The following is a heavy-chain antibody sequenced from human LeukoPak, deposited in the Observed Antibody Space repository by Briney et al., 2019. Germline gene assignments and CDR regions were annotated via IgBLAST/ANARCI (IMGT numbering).Heavy chain of an antibody. J-gene: IGHJ4*02. V-gene: IGHV4-61*01. CDR1: GGSLSSGSYY. Sequence: PSETLSLTCTVSGGSLSSGSYYWSWIRQPPGTGLEWIGYIYYSGSTNYNPSLKSRVTISVDTSKNQFSLKLSSVTAADTAVYYCARGYCSGGSCYSRTLGYWGQGTLVTVSS. CDR2: IYYSGST. CDR3: ARGYCSGGSCYSRTLGY. D-gene: IGHD2-15*01.